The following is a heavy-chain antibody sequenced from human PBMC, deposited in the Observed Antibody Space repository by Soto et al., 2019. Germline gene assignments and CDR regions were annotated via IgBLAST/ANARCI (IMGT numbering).Heavy chain of an antibody. CDR3: ARAPHVLLWFGELWVTDAFDI. D-gene: IGHD3-10*01. CDR2: ISYDGSNK. J-gene: IGHJ3*02. Sequence: HPGGSLRLSCAASGFTFSSYAMHWVRQAPGKGLEWVAVISYDGSNKYYADSVKGRFTISRDNSKNTLYLQMNSLRAEDTAVYYCARAPHVLLWFGELWVTDAFDIWGQGTMVTVSS. CDR1: GFTFSSYA. V-gene: IGHV3-30-3*01.